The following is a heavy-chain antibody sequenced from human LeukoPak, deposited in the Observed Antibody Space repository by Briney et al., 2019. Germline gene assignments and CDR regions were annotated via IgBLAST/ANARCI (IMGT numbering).Heavy chain of an antibody. Sequence: SETLSLTCTVSGGSISSYYWSWIRQPPGKGLEWIGYIYYSGSTNYNPSLKSRVTISVDTSKNQFSLKLSSVTAADTAVYYCARGDRNCSSTSCYKRIDYWGQGTLVTVSS. D-gene: IGHD2-2*02. CDR3: ARGDRNCSSTSCYKRIDY. J-gene: IGHJ4*02. CDR2: IYYSGST. V-gene: IGHV4-59*12. CDR1: GGSISSYY.